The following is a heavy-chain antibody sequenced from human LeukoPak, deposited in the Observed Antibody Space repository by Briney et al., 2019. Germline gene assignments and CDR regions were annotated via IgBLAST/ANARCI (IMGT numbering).Heavy chain of an antibody. CDR3: ASKSYSGSYTFDY. V-gene: IGHV4-4*02. Sequence: SETLSLTCPVSGGSISRSTCWSWVRQPPGKGPEWIGEIYHSGSANYTPYLKSRLTISVDKSRNQFSLILSSVTAADTAVYYCASKSYSGSYTFDYWGQGTLVSVSS. CDR1: GGSISRSTC. D-gene: IGHD1-26*01. J-gene: IGHJ4*02. CDR2: IYHSGSA.